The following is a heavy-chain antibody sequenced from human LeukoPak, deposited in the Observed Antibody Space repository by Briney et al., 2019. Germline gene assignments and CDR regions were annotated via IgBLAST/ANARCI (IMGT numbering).Heavy chain of an antibody. CDR3: ASGRDGYNDY. V-gene: IGHV3-23*01. J-gene: IGHJ4*02. CDR2: ISGPGGST. D-gene: IGHD5-24*01. Sequence: PGGSLRLSCAASGFSFGNFAMRWVRQPPGKGLEWVSAISGPGGSTYYAHSVAGRFSISRDNSGNTLYLQMDSLRAEDTAVYYCASGRDGYNDYWGQGTLVTVSS. CDR1: GFSFGNFA.